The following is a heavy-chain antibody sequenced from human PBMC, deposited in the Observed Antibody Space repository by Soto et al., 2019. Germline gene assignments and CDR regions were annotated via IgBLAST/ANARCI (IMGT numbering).Heavy chain of an antibody. CDR3: GTGGGAFDI. Sequence: PGGSLRLSCAASGFTFSSYAMSWVRQAPGKGLEWVSAISGSGGSTYYADSVKGRFTISRDNSKNTLYLQMNSLIAEDTAVYYCGTGGGAFDIWGQGTMVTVSS. CDR2: ISGSGGST. J-gene: IGHJ3*02. V-gene: IGHV3-23*01. D-gene: IGHD3-16*01. CDR1: GFTFSSYA.